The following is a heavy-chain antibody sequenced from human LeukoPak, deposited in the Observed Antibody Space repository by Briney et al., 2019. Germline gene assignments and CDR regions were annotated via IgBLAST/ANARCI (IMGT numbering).Heavy chain of an antibody. D-gene: IGHD6-13*01. CDR3: ARLQHCSSWHALDY. CDR1: GFTFSSYS. Sequence: GGSLRLSCAASGFTFSSYSMNWVRQAPGKELEWVSSISSSSSYIYYADSVKGRFTISRDNAKNSLYLQMNSLRAEDTAVYYCARLQHCSSWHALDYWGQGTLVTVSS. J-gene: IGHJ4*02. CDR2: ISSSSSYI. V-gene: IGHV3-21*01.